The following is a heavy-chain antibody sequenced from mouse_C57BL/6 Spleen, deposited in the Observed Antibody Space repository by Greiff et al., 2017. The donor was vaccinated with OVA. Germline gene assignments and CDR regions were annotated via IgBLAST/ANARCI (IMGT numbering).Heavy chain of an antibody. CDR3: ARSTYGNLYYAMDY. CDR2: IYPGDGDP. D-gene: IGHD2-1*01. Sequence: VQLQQSGAELVKPGASVTISCKASGYAFSSYWMNWVKQRPGKGLEWIGQIYPGDGDPNYNGKFTGKATLTADKSSSTAYMQLSSLTSEDSAVYFCARSTYGNLYYAMDYWGQGTSVTVSS. J-gene: IGHJ4*01. CDR1: GYAFSSYW. V-gene: IGHV1-80*01.